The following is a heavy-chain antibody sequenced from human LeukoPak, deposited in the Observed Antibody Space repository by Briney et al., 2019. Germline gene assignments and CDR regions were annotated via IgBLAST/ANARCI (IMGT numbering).Heavy chain of an antibody. V-gene: IGHV4-4*07. D-gene: IGHD1-26*01. CDR3: ARDRVGATREGIFDY. CDR2: IYTSGST. Sequence: FEAPSLTLTGSGGSLSSYYLSWIRQPARKGLEWIGRIYTSGSTNYNPSLKSRVTMSVDTSKNQFSLKLSSVTAADTAVYYCARDRVGATREGIFDYWGQGTLVTVSS. CDR1: GGSLSSYY. J-gene: IGHJ4*02.